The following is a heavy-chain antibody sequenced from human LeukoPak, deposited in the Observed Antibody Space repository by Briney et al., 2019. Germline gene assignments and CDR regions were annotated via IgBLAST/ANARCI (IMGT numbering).Heavy chain of an antibody. J-gene: IGHJ1*01. CDR2: IYYSGST. D-gene: IGHD3-22*01. CDR3: AIRHDSSDLHFFQH. CDR1: GGSFSGYY. V-gene: IGHV4-34*01. Sequence: SETLSLTCAVYGGSFSGYYWSWIRQPPGKGLEWIGSIYYSGSTYYNPSLKSRVTISVDTSKNQFSLKLSSVTAADTAVYYCAIRHDSSDLHFFQHWGQGTLVTVSS.